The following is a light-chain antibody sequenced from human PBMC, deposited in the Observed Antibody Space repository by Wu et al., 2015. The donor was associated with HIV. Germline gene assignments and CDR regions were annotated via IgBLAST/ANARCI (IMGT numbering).Light chain of an antibody. V-gene: IGKV3-20*01. Sequence: VLTQSPGTLSLSPGERATLSCSVSESVSGYLAWYQQRPGQPPTLLIYGASSRAAGIPDRFSGSGSGADFSLTIRGLEPEDFAVYYCQQYNTSPYNFGQGTRLEIK. CDR3: QQYNTSPYN. CDR1: ESVSGY. J-gene: IGKJ2*01. CDR2: GAS.